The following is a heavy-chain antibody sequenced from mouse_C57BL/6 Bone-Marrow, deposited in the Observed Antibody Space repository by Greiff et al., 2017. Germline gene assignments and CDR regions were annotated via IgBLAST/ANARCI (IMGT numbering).Heavy chain of an antibody. CDR2: IWSGGST. CDR1: GFSLTSYG. CDR3: ASNGYGSSYYAMDY. V-gene: IGHV2-2*01. Sequence: VQLQESGPGLVQPSQSLSITCTVSGFSLTSYGVHWVRQSPGKGLEWLGVIWSGGSTDYNAAFISRLSISKDNSKSQVFFKMNSLQADDTAIYYCASNGYGSSYYAMDYWGQGTSVTVSS. J-gene: IGHJ4*01. D-gene: IGHD1-1*01.